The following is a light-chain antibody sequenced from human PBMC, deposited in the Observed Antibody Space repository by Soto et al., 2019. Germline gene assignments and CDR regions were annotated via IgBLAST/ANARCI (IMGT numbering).Light chain of an antibody. V-gene: IGLV2-14*01. CDR2: EAS. J-gene: IGLJ1*01. CDR3: FSYTSSGTYV. CDR1: SSDVGNYKY. Sequence: QSVLTQPASVPGSPGQSITISCTGTSSDVGNYKYVSWYQQRPGKAPKLMIYEASNRPSGVSNRFSGSKSGNTASLTISGLQAEDETDYYCFSYTSSGTYVFGTGTKVTVL.